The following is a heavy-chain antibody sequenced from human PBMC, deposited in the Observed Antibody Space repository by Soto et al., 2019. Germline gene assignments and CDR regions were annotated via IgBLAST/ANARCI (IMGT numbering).Heavy chain of an antibody. CDR1: GFTVSSNY. V-gene: IGHV3-53*01. CDR3: ARDRVESGYPEYFQH. CDR2: IYSGGST. J-gene: IGHJ1*01. Sequence: TGGSLRISCAASGFTVSSNYMSWVRPGPGKGLEWVSVIYSGGSTYYADSVKGRFTISRDNSKNTLYLQMNSLRAEDTAVYYCARDRVESGYPEYFQHWGQGTLVTVSS. D-gene: IGHD3-22*01.